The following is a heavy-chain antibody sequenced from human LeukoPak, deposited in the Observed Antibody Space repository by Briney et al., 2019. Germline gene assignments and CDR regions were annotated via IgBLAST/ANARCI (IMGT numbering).Heavy chain of an antibody. V-gene: IGHV3-23*01. CDR1: GFTFSSYA. CDR2: ISGSGGST. CDR3: AKDSGGLLPSYNWLDP. Sequence: PGGSLRLSCAASGFTFSSYAMSWVRQAPGKGLEWVSAISGSGGSTYYADSVKGRFTISRDNSKNTLCLQMNSLRAEDTAVYYCAKDSGGLLPSYNWLDPWGQGTLVTVSS. D-gene: IGHD2-21*01. J-gene: IGHJ5*02.